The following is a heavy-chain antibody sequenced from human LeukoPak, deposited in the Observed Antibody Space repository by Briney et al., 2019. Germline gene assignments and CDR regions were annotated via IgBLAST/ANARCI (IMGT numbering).Heavy chain of an antibody. CDR1: GLTFSSHW. J-gene: IGHJ3*02. V-gene: IGHV3-74*01. CDR3: TRGPGSPLLTYYYDSTVGAFDT. D-gene: IGHD3-22*01. CDR2: ITNDGSST. Sequence: PGGSLRLSCAASGLTFSSHWMHWVRQAPGKGLVWVSRITNDGSSTTYADSVKGRFTISRDNAKNMLYLQVNSLRAEDTAVYYCTRGPGSPLLTYYYDSTVGAFDTWGQGTMVTVSS.